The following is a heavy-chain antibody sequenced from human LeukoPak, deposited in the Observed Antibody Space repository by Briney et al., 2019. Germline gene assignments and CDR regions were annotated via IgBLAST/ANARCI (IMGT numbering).Heavy chain of an antibody. Sequence: SETLSLTCAVYGGSFSGYYWSWIRQPPGKGLEWIGEINHSGSTNYNPSLKSRVTISVDTSKNQFSLKLSSVTAADTAVYYCARMTTVTTSYYYGTDVWGQGTTVTVSS. D-gene: IGHD4-17*01. CDR3: ARMTTVTTSYYYGTDV. CDR2: INHSGST. J-gene: IGHJ6*02. V-gene: IGHV4-34*01. CDR1: GGSFSGYY.